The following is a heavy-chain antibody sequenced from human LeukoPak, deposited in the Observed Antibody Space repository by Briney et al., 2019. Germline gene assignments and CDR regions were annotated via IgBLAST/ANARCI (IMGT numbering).Heavy chain of an antibody. D-gene: IGHD3-10*01. Sequence: PGGSLRLSCAASGFTFSSYEMNWVRQAPGKGLVWVSGINSDGGTTTYADSVKGRFTISRDNAKNTLYLQMNNLRAEDTAIYYCATDYYVSGSYYRLFYWGQGTLVTVSS. J-gene: IGHJ4*02. CDR2: INSDGGTT. V-gene: IGHV3-74*01. CDR1: GFTFSSYE. CDR3: ATDYYVSGSYYRLFY.